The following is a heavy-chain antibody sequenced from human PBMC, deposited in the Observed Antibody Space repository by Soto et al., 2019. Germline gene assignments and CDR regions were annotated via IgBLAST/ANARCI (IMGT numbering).Heavy chain of an antibody. V-gene: IGHV3-30*18. CDR1: GFTFSSYG. Sequence: QVQLVESGGGVVQPGRSLRLSCAASGFTFSSYGMHWVRQAPGKGLEWVAVISYDGSNKYYADSVQGRFTISRDNAKNTLYLQMNSLRAEDTAVYYCAKEWVYDSSGWSFDDWGQGTLVTASS. J-gene: IGHJ4*02. D-gene: IGHD3-22*01. CDR3: AKEWVYDSSGWSFDD. CDR2: ISYDGSNK.